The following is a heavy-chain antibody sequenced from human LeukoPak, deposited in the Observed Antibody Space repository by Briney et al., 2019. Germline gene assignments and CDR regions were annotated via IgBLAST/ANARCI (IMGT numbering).Heavy chain of an antibody. D-gene: IGHD1-14*01. V-gene: IGHV4-39*01. CDR2: IYYSGST. CDR1: GGSISSSSYY. CDR3: ASLVPHTGGYYFDY. J-gene: IGHJ4*02. Sequence: SETLSLTCTVSGGSISSSSYYWGWIRQPPGKGLEWIGSIYYSGSTYYNPSLKSRVTISVDTSKNQFSLKLSSVTAADTAVYYCASLVPHTGGYYFDYWGQGTLVTVSS.